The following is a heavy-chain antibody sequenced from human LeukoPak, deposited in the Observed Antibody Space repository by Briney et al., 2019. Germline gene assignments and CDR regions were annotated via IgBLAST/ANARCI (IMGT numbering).Heavy chain of an antibody. D-gene: IGHD1-14*01. Sequence: SVKVSCKASGGTFSSYAISWVRQAPGQGLEWMGGIIPIFGTANYAQKFQGRVTITADESTSAAYMELSSLRSEDTAVYYCARNNLQNYYMDVWGKGTTVTVSS. CDR3: ARNNLQNYYMDV. CDR2: IIPIFGTA. CDR1: GGTFSSYA. V-gene: IGHV1-69*13. J-gene: IGHJ6*03.